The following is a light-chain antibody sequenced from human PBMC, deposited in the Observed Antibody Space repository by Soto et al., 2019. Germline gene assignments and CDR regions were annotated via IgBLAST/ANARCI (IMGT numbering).Light chain of an antibody. V-gene: IGKV1-5*03. CDR3: QQYDNYCT. Sequence: DIQMTQSPSTLSASVGDRVTITCRASQPISIWLAWYQQKPGKAPKLLISRTSTLQSGVPSRFSGSGSGTEFTLTISSLQPDDFATYYCQQYDNYCTFGQGTRVEIK. J-gene: IGKJ1*01. CDR2: RTS. CDR1: QPISIW.